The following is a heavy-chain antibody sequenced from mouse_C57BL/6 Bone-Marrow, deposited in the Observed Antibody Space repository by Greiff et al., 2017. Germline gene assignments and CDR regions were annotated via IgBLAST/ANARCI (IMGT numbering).Heavy chain of an antibody. J-gene: IGHJ2*01. V-gene: IGHV1-55*01. CDR1: GYTFTSYW. Sequence: QVQLQQPGAELVKPGASVKMSCKASGYTFTSYWITWVKQRPGQGLEWIGDIYPGSGSTNYNEKFKSKAPLTVDTSSSTAYMQLSSLTSEDSAVYYCARLWYIYYYGSSYGYWGQGTTLTVSS. CDR3: ARLWYIYYYGSSYGY. D-gene: IGHD1-1*01. CDR2: IYPGSGST.